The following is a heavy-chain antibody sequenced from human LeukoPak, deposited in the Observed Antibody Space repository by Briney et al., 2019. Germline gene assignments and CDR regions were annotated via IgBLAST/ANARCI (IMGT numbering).Heavy chain of an antibody. V-gene: IGHV4-38-2*01. CDR3: ARAGWIITSGIAY. CDR2: IYHIGST. J-gene: IGHJ4*02. D-gene: IGHD3-10*01. CDR1: GYSISRGYY. Sequence: SETLSLTCGVSGYSISRGYYWAWIRQPPGKGLEWIGTIYHIGSTYYTPSLGSRVTISVDTSKNEFSLKLKSVTAADTAVYYCARAGWIITSGIAYWGQGALVTVSS.